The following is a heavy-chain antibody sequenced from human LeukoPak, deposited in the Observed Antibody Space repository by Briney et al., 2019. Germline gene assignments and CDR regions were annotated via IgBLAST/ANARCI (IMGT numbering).Heavy chain of an antibody. CDR3: ARDLREYAVMAINPQY. J-gene: IGHJ4*02. CDR2: ISSSSSSTI. V-gene: IGHV3-48*04. CDR1: GFTFSSYS. Sequence: GGSLRLSCAASGFTFSSYSMNWVRQAPGKGLEWVSYISSSSSSTIYYADSVKGRFTISRDNAKNSLYLQMNSLRAEDTAVYYCARDLREYAVMAINPQYWGQGTLVTVSS. D-gene: IGHD2-21*01.